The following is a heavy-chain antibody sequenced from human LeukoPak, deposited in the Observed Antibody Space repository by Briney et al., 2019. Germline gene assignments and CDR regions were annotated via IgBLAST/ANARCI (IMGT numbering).Heavy chain of an antibody. CDR3: ARGRSTGYPYYFEY. CDR1: VYTFTIYD. CDR2: MNPNSGST. V-gene: IGHV1-8*03. J-gene: IGHJ4*02. D-gene: IGHD5-12*01. Sequence: ASVKVSCKSSVYTFTIYDINWVRQATGQGREWMGWMNPNSGSTGYAQKFQGRVTITRNTSISTAYMELSGLRSEDTAVYYCARGRSTGYPYYFEYWGQGTLVTVSS.